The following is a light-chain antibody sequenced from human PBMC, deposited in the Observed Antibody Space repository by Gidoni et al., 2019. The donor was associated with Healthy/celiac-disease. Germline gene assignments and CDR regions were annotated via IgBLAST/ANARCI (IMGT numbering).Light chain of an antibody. CDR2: GAS. Sequence: EIVMTHSPATLSVYPGERATLSCRGSQSVSSNLAWYQKQPGQPPRLLIYGASTRATGIPARFSGSGSRTEFTLTSSSLQAEDVAVYYCQRYNNWPPYTFGQGTKLEIK. J-gene: IGKJ2*01. CDR3: QRYNNWPPYT. CDR1: QSVSSN. V-gene: IGKV3-15*01.